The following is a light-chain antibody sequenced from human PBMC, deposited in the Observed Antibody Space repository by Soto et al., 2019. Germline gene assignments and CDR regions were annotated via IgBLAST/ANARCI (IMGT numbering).Light chain of an antibody. CDR1: QSISNY. CDR3: QQSYSRT. V-gene: IGKV1-39*01. CDR2: AAS. Sequence: DIQLTQSPSSLSASVGDRVSISCRASQSISNYLNWYQQKPGKATKVLIFAASRLQSGVPSRFSGSGYGIDFTLTITSLKPEHLATYYCQQSYSRTLGQGTNVDTK. J-gene: IGKJ1*01.